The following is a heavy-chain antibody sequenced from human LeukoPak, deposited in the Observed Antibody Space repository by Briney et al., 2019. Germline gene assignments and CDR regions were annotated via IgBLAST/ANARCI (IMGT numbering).Heavy chain of an antibody. V-gene: IGHV1-8*01. CDR1: GYTFTSYD. CDR2: MNPNSGNT. D-gene: IGHD3-16*01. Sequence: ASVKVSCKASGYTFTSYDINWVRQATGQGLEWMGWMNPNSGNTGYAQKFQGRVTMTRNTSISTAYMELSSLRSDDTAVYYCARGNRPWGSGDYWGQGTLVTVSS. CDR3: ARGNRPWGSGDY. J-gene: IGHJ4*02.